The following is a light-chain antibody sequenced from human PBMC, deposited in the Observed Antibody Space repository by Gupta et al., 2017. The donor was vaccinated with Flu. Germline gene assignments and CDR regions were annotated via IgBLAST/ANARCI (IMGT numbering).Light chain of an antibody. J-gene: IGLJ2*01. CDR1: SNDIGVYDY. CDR2: EVY. CDR3: YSYTTRNALL. V-gene: IGLV2-14*01. Sequence: SINISCTGSSNDIGVYDYVSWYQQHPGKAPRLLMFEVYKRPSGVSNRFSGSKSGNTASLTISGLQADDEADYYCYSYTTRNALLFGGGTTLTVL.